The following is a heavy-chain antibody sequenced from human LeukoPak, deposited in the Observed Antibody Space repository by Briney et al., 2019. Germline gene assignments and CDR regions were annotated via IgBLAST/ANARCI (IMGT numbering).Heavy chain of an antibody. CDR2: MKPNSGNT. Sequence: ASVKVSCKASGYTFTSYDINWVPQATGQGREWMGWMKPNSGNTGYAQKFHGRVTMTRNTSISTAYMELSSLRSEDTAVYYCARYGGSSFLFLEYWGQGTLVTVSS. CDR3: ARYGGSSFLFLEY. J-gene: IGHJ4*02. D-gene: IGHD2-15*01. CDR1: GYTFTSYD. V-gene: IGHV1-8*01.